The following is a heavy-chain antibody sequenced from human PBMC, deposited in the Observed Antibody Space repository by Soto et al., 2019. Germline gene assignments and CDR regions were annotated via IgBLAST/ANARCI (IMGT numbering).Heavy chain of an antibody. Sequence: GGSLRLSCAASGFTFSSYATSWVRQAPGKGLEWVSAISGSGGSTYYADSVKGRFTISRDNSKNTLYLQMNSLRAEDTAVYYCAKAASISWFRPWIQHCGQGPLVTVSS. J-gene: IGHJ1*01. CDR3: AKAASISWFRPWIQH. V-gene: IGHV3-23*01. CDR2: ISGSGGST. D-gene: IGHD6-13*01. CDR1: GFTFSSYA.